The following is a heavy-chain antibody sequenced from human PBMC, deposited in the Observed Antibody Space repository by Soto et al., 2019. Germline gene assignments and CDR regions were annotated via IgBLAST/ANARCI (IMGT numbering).Heavy chain of an antibody. J-gene: IGHJ6*03. Sequence: GGSLRLSCAASGFTFSSYGMHWVRQAPGKGLEWVSVIWYDGSNKYYADSVKGRFTISRDNSKNTLYLQMNSLRAEDTAVYYCARDRVSSATYYYYMDVWGKGTTVTVSS. CDR1: GFTFSSYG. CDR2: IWYDGSNK. CDR3: ARDRVSSATYYYYMDV. V-gene: IGHV3-33*01. D-gene: IGHD6-25*01.